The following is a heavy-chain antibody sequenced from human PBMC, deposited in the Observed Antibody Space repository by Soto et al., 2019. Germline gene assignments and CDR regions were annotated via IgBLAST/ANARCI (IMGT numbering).Heavy chain of an antibody. CDR1: GFTFSSYG. D-gene: IGHD5-18*01. CDR3: ARSGYSYSYRRTGYYYYGMDV. Sequence: GSLGLSCAASGFTFSSYGMHWVRQAPGKGLEWVAVIWYDGSNKYYADSVKGRFTISRDNSKNTLYLQMNSLRAEDTAVYYCARSGYSYSYRRTGYYYYGMDVWGQGTTVTVSS. V-gene: IGHV3-33*01. J-gene: IGHJ6*02. CDR2: IWYDGSNK.